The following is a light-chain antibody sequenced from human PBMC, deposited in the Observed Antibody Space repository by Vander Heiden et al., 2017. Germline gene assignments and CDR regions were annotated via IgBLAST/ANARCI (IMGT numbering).Light chain of an antibody. Sequence: EIVLTPAPGTLSLSPGERATLSCRASQTVNSNYLAWFQQKPGQAPRLLIYGASSRATGIPDRFSGSGSGTDFTLTISRLEPEDFAVYFCQQDGNSPFTFGHGTKVDIK. V-gene: IGKV3-20*01. CDR1: QTVNSNY. CDR2: GAS. CDR3: QQDGNSPFT. J-gene: IGKJ3*01.